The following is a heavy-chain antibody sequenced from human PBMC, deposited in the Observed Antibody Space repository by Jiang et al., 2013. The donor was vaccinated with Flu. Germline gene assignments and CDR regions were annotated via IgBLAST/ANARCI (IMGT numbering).Heavy chain of an antibody. CDR3: ARRGRLEMRGRINWFDP. Sequence: LLKPSETLSLTCSVSGGSISSSAYYWGWIRQSPGKGPEWIGNIFYSGSTFYNPSLKSRVAISVDTSKNQFSLKLSSVTAADTAIYYCARRGRLEMRGRINWFDPWGQGTLVTVSS. CDR1: GGSISSSAYY. V-gene: IGHV4-39*01. CDR2: IFYSGST. D-gene: IGHD5-24*01. J-gene: IGHJ5*02.